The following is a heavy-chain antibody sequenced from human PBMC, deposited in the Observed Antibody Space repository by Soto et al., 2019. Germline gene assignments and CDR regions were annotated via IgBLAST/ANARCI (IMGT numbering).Heavy chain of an antibody. CDR1: GGTFSSYT. J-gene: IGHJ3*02. D-gene: IGHD3-22*01. Sequence: SVKVSCKASGGTFSSYTISWVRQAPGQGLEWMGRIIPILGITNYAQKFQGRVTITADKSTSTAYMELGSLRAEDTAVYYCARVQLYYNDISGRPLNAFDIWGQGTMVTVSS. CDR2: IIPILGIT. V-gene: IGHV1-69*02. CDR3: ARVQLYYNDISGRPLNAFDI.